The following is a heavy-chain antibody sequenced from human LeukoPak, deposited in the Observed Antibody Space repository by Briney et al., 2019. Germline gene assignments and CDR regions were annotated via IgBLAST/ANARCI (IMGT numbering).Heavy chain of an antibody. D-gene: IGHD3-10*01. V-gene: IGHV1-2*06. Sequence: ASVKVSCKASGYTFTSYYMHWVRQAPGQGLEWMGRIIPNSGATNYAQKFQGRVTVTRDTSISTAYMELSRLRSEDTAVYYCARGAAGGLDYWGQGTLVAVSS. CDR2: IIPNSGAT. J-gene: IGHJ4*02. CDR1: GYTFTSYY. CDR3: ARGAAGGLDY.